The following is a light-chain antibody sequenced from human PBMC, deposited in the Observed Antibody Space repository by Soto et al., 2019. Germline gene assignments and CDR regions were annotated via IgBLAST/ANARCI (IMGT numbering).Light chain of an antibody. Sequence: VVLTQSPATLSLTPVERSTLSCRTSLSVSVYLDWYQQKPGQAPRLLISDASNRATGIPARFSGSGSGTDSALTISSLEPEDFAVYYCHQSQYWPPINFGQGTRLEIK. CDR1: LSVSVY. V-gene: IGKV3-11*01. CDR2: DAS. CDR3: HQSQYWPPIN. J-gene: IGKJ5*01.